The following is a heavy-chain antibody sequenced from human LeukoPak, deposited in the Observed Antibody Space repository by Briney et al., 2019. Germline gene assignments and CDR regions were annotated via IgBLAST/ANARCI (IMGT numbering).Heavy chain of an antibody. CDR3: ARLQGGTGPFDP. CDR2: IYPSDSAT. D-gene: IGHD1-26*01. Sequence: GESLKISCQASGYRFTTYWIAWVRQLPGKGLEWMGIIYPSDSATRSSPSLEGQVTISADKSISTAYLQWSSLKASDTAMYYCARLQGGTGPFDPWGQGTLVTVSS. V-gene: IGHV5-51*01. J-gene: IGHJ5*02. CDR1: GYRFTTYW.